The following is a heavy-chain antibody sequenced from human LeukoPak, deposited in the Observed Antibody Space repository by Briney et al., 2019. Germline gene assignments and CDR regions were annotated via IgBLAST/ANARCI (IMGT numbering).Heavy chain of an antibody. CDR1: GFTFIDYD. J-gene: IGHJ4*02. CDR3: ARGGIQVSGIDEFDY. Sequence: GGSLRLSCAASGFTFIDYDTHWVRQVIGKGLEWVSAIGIRGDTHYSGSVKGRFTISRENAESSLYLQMNSLRAEDTAVYYCARGGIQVSGIDEFDYWGQGTLVTVSS. D-gene: IGHD6-19*01. CDR2: IGIRGDT. V-gene: IGHV3-13*01.